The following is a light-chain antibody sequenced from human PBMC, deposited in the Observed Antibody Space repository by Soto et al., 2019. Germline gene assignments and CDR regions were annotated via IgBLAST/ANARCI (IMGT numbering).Light chain of an antibody. CDR1: SSDVGGYNY. CDR3: SSYTRSSFYV. CDR2: DVS. J-gene: IGLJ1*01. Sequence: QSALTQPAFVSGSPGQSITISCTGTSSDVGGYNYVSWYQQHPGKAPKLMIYDVSNRPSGVSNRFSGSKSGNTASLTISGLQAEDEADYYCSSYTRSSFYVFGTGTKLTVL. V-gene: IGLV2-14*01.